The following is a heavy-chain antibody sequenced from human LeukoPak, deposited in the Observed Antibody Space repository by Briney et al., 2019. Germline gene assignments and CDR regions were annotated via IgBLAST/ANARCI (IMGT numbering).Heavy chain of an antibody. CDR3: ARANSGSYSWGMDV. D-gene: IGHD1-26*01. V-gene: IGHV3-7*02. CDR2: IKQGGSEK. J-gene: IGHJ6*02. CDR1: GFTFSSYW. Sequence: PGGSLRLSCAASGFTFSSYWMSWVRQAPGKGLEWVANIKQGGSEKHYADSVKGRFTISRDDAKNSLYLQMNSLRADDTAVCYCARANSGSYSWGMDVWGQGTTVTVSS.